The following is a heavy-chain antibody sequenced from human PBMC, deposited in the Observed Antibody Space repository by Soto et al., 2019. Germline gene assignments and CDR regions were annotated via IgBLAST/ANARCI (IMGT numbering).Heavy chain of an antibody. CDR2: IYWDDDK. CDR1: GFSLSTGGVG. D-gene: IGHD2-2*01. Sequence: QITLKESGPTLVKPTQTLTLTCTFSGFSLSTGGVGVGWIRQPPGKALEWLALIYWDDDKRYSPPLKSRLTITTDPHKTQVVLIMTNMDPVDQATYYCAHRASPPDLEGQLYPYYYDYGMDVWGQGTTVTVSS. J-gene: IGHJ6*02. V-gene: IGHV2-5*02. CDR3: AHRASPPDLEGQLYPYYYDYGMDV.